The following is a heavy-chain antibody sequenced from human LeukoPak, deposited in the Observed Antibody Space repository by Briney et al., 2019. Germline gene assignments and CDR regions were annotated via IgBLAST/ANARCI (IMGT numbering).Heavy chain of an antibody. CDR3: AKDWLDYYDSSGSSSNWFDT. J-gene: IGHJ5*02. CDR2: ISRSGGST. Sequence: GGSLRLSCAAYGFTFSSYAMSWVRQAPAKGLEWVSAISRSGGSTYYADSVKHRFTISRDNSKNTLYLQMNSLRAEDTGVYYCAKDWLDYYDSSGSSSNWFDTWGEGTLVTVSS. CDR1: GFTFSSYA. V-gene: IGHV3-23*01. D-gene: IGHD3-22*01.